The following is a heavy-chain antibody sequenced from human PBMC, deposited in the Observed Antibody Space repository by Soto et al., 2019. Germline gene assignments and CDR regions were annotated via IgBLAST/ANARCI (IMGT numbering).Heavy chain of an antibody. D-gene: IGHD1-7*01. Sequence: QVQLQESGPGLVKPSETLSLTCTVSGGSISGHYWRWIRQPPGKGLDWIGFIYYSGSTRYHRYLKRRVPISVDTSKNQFSLSLTSVTAADTAVYYCARDRTGTTPNYMEVWCKGTTVSVSS. J-gene: IGHJ6*03. CDR1: GGSISGHY. V-gene: IGHV4-59*11. CDR2: IYYSGST. CDR3: ARDRTGTTPNYMEV.